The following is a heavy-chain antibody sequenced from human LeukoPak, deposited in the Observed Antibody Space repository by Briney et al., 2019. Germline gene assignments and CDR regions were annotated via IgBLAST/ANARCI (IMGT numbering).Heavy chain of an antibody. V-gene: IGHV3-21*04. CDR3: AKGYCSGGSCRYYFDF. Sequence: GGSLRLSCAASGFIFSSYNMYWVRQAPGKGLEWVSSISSSSSYIYYADSVEGRFTISRDNAKSSLYLQMNSLRAEDTAVYYCAKGYCSGGSCRYYFDFWGQGTLVTVSS. J-gene: IGHJ4*02. CDR1: GFIFSSYN. CDR2: ISSSSSYI. D-gene: IGHD2-15*01.